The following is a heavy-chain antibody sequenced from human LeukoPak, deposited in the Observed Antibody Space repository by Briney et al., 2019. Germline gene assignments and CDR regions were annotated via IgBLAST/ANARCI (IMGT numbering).Heavy chain of an antibody. D-gene: IGHD1-26*01. J-gene: IGHJ4*02. Sequence: GGSLRLSCAASGFTFSSYGMHWVRQAPGKGLEWVAVISYDGSNKYYADSVKGRFTISRDNSKNTLYLQMNSLRAEDTAVYYCAREVVGATPDYWGQGTLVTVSS. CDR3: AREVVGATPDY. CDR2: ISYDGSNK. V-gene: IGHV3-30*03. CDR1: GFTFSSYG.